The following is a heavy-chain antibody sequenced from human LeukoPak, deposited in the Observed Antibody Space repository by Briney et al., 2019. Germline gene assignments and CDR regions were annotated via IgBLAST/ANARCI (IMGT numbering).Heavy chain of an antibody. CDR3: AREPSGTYWLDY. D-gene: IGHD1-26*01. CDR2: ISSSSSYI. CDR1: GFTFSSYS. J-gene: IGHJ4*02. V-gene: IGHV3-21*01. Sequence: PGGSLRLSCAASGFTFSSYSMNWVRQAPGKGLEWVSSISSSSSYIYYADSVKGRFTISRDDSKNMVYLQMNSLRLEDSAVYYCAREPSGTYWLDYWGQGTLVTVSS.